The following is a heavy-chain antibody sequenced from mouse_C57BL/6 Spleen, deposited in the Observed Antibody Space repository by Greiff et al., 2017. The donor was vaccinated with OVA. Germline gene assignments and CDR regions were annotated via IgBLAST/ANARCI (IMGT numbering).Heavy chain of an antibody. D-gene: IGHD4-1*01. CDR1: GYTFTDYY. CDR2: INPNNGGT. V-gene: IGHV1-26*01. CDR3: ARGETGTVDY. Sequence: VQLQQSGPELVKPGASVKISCKASGYTFTDYYMNWVKQSHGKSLEWIGDINPNNGGTSYNQKFKGKATLTVDKSSSTAYMELRSLTSEDSAVYYCARGETGTVDYWGQGTTLTVSS. J-gene: IGHJ2*01.